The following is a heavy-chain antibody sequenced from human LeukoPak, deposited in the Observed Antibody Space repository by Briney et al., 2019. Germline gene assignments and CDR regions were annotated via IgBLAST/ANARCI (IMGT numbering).Heavy chain of an antibody. CDR1: GFTFRSYA. D-gene: IGHD5-18*01. Sequence: PGGSLRLSCAASGFTFRSYAMQWVRQAPGKGLEWVSYITYNSGTIFYADSVKGRFTISRDNAKDSLYLQMSSLRDEDTAVYYCARDSGYSYADDYWGQGTLVTASS. V-gene: IGHV3-48*02. CDR2: ITYNSGTI. J-gene: IGHJ4*02. CDR3: ARDSGYSYADDY.